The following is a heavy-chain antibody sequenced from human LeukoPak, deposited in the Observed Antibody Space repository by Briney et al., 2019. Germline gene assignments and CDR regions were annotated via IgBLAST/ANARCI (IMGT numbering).Heavy chain of an antibody. CDR3: ASNYDSSGYYYGAFNH. J-gene: IGHJ5*02. CDR1: GYTFTNYY. Sequence: ASVKVSCKASGYTFTNYYIHWVRRTPGQGLEWMGVIKPSGGSTTYAQKFQGRVTMTRDTSTSTVYMELSSLRSEDTAVYYCASNYDSSGYYYGAFNHWGQGTLVPVSS. D-gene: IGHD3-22*01. V-gene: IGHV1-46*01. CDR2: IKPSGGST.